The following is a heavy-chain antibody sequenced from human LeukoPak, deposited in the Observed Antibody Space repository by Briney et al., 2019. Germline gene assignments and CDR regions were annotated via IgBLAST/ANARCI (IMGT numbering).Heavy chain of an antibody. CDR1: GFTFNNNA. CDR3: ARCTASCYANAFDV. Sequence: GGSLRLSCTASGFTFNNNAMSWVRQAPGKGMGWVSAINGGGDATEYTDSVKGRFTISRDNSKNTLYLQMNSLRPEDTAVYYCARCTASCYANAFDVWGQGTLLTASS. CDR2: INGGGDAT. J-gene: IGHJ3*01. V-gene: IGHV3-23*01. D-gene: IGHD2-2*01.